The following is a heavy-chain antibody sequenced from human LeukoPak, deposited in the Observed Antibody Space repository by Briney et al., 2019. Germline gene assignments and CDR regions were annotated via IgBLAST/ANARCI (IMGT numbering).Heavy chain of an antibody. CDR2: INPNSGGT. D-gene: IGHD3-10*01. J-gene: IGHJ4*02. Sequence: ASVKVSCKASGYTFTGYYMHWVRQAPGQGLEWMGRINPNSGGTNYAQKFQGRVTMTRDTSISTAYTELRRLRSDDTAVYYCERDVPRGVQLTPRGGYWGQGTLVTVSS. CDR3: ERDVPRGVQLTPRGGY. CDR1: GYTFTGYY. V-gene: IGHV1-2*06.